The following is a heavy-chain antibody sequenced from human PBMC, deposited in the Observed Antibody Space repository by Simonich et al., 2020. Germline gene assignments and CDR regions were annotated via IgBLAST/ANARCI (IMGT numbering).Heavy chain of an antibody. D-gene: IGHD6-19*01. J-gene: IGHJ3*02. V-gene: IGHV1-2*06. CDR3: ARELKGVPVGWGSQIDI. CDR1: GYTVTGYD. Sequence: QVQLVQSGAEVKKPGASVKVSCKAHGYTVTGYDRQWVRQAPGHGLERIGRIKPDRGGTNYAQKCQGSVTMTRETSISTAYRELSMLKSDDTAVYYCARELKGVPVGWGSQIDIWGQGTMVTVSS. CDR2: IKPDRGGT.